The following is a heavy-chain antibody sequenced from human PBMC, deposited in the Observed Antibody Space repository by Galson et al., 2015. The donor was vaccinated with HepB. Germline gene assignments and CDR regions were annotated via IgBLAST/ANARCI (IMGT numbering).Heavy chain of an antibody. J-gene: IGHJ4*02. D-gene: IGHD3-10*01. Sequence: SVKVSCKASGGTFSSYAINWVRQAPGQGLEWMGVIIPIFGAANYAQNFQGGVTITADESTSTVYMELSSLRSEDTALYYCARGLPSLYFDYWGQGTLVTVSS. V-gene: IGHV1-69*13. CDR1: GGTFSSYA. CDR3: ARGLPSLYFDY. CDR2: IIPIFGAA.